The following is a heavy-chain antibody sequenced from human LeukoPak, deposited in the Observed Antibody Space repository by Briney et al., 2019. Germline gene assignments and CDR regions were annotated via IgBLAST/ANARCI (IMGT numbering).Heavy chain of an antibody. Sequence: ASVKVSCKASGYTFTGYYMHWVRQAPGQGLEWMGWINPNRGGTNYAQKFQGRVTMTRDTSISTAYMELSRLRSDDTAVYYCARDRIYDSSGYWVDYYYMDVWGKGTTVTVSS. V-gene: IGHV1-2*02. CDR2: INPNRGGT. CDR3: ARDRIYDSSGYWVDYYYMDV. CDR1: GYTFTGYY. D-gene: IGHD3-22*01. J-gene: IGHJ6*03.